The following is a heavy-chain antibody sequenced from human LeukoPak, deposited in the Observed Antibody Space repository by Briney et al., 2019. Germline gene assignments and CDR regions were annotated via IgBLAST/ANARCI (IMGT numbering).Heavy chain of an antibody. CDR1: GGSFSGYY. CDR2: INHSGST. Sequence: PSETLSLTCAVYGGSFSGYYWSWIRQPPGKGLEWIGEINHSGSTNYNPSLKSRVTISVDTSKSQFSLKLSSVTAADTAVYYCARGGPGYYYYGMDVWGQGTTVTVSS. J-gene: IGHJ6*02. V-gene: IGHV4-34*01. CDR3: ARGGPGYYYYGMDV.